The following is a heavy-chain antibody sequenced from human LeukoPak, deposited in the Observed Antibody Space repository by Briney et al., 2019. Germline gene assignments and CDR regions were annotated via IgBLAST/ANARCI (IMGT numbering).Heavy chain of an antibody. CDR2: IDQDGNEK. Sequence: GGSLRLSCAASGFTFSNFWLSWVGQAPGKGLEGVANIDQDGNEKYYVDSVKGRFTISRDNAKNSLYLQMNRLRAEDTAVYYCARDPTGNDAFDIWGQGTMVTVSS. CDR1: GFTFSNFW. CDR3: ARDPTGNDAFDI. V-gene: IGHV3-7*03. J-gene: IGHJ3*02. D-gene: IGHD1-1*01.